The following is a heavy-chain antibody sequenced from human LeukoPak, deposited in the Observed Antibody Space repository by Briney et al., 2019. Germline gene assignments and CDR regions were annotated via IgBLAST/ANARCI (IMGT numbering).Heavy chain of an antibody. D-gene: IGHD2-8*02. CDR3: ATYRQVLLPFES. J-gene: IGHJ4*02. CDR2: IYSGGST. CDR1: GFTVSSNY. Sequence: PGGSLRLSCAASGFTVSSNYMSWVRQAPGKGLEWVSVIYSGGSTYYADSVRGRFTISRDNSKSTPSLQMNSLRAEDTAIYYCATYRQVLLPFESWGQGTLVTVSS. V-gene: IGHV3-53*01.